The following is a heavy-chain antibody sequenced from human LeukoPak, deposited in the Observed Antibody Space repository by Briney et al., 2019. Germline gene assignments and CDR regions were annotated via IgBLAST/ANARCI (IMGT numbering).Heavy chain of an antibody. CDR1: GYTFTDYY. V-gene: IGHV1-2*02. J-gene: IGHJ4*02. CDR2: ITPKSGGT. CDR3: AKGGYRD. D-gene: IGHD3-22*01. Sequence: ASVKVSCKSSGYTFTDYYMHWVRQAPGQGLEWMGWITPKSGGTDYAQKFQGRVTMTRDTSISTAYMELSRLRSDDTAVYYCAKGGYRDWGQGTLVTVSS.